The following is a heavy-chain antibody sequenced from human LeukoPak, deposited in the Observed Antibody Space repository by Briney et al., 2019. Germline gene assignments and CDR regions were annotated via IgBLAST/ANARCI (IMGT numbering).Heavy chain of an antibody. D-gene: IGHD6-19*01. CDR1: GGSISSSSYY. V-gene: IGHV4-39*01. Sequence: PSETLSLTCTVSGGSISSSSYYWGWIRQPPGKGLEWIGSIYYSGSTYYNPSLKSRVTISVDTSKNQFSLKLSSVTAADTAVYYCARHRKQCLVRSSWFDPWGQGTLVTVSS. CDR3: ARHRKQCLVRSSWFDP. J-gene: IGHJ5*02. CDR2: IYYSGST.